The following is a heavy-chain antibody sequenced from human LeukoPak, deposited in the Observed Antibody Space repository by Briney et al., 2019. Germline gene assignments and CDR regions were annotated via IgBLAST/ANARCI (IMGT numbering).Heavy chain of an antibody. J-gene: IGHJ5*02. V-gene: IGHV4-59*01. CDR1: GDSISSYY. CDR2: IYYSGST. Sequence: SETLSLTCTVSGDSISSYYWSWIRQPPGKGLEWIGYIYYSGSTNYNPSLKSRVTISVDTSKNQFSLKLSSVTAADTAVYYCARILFYSSSWYGLDPWGQGTLVTVSS. CDR3: ARILFYSSSWYGLDP. D-gene: IGHD6-13*01.